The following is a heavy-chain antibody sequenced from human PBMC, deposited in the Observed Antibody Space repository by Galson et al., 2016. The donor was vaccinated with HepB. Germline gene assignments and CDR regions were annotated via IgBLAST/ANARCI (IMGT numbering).Heavy chain of an antibody. CDR3: ARDSPYYYDSSGYYYYYYYYGMDV. V-gene: IGHV1-46*01. CDR1: GYTFTSYY. Sequence: SVKVSCKASGYTFTSYYMHWVRQAPGQGLEWMGIINPSGGSTSYAQKSQGRVTMTRDTSTSTVYMELSSLRSEDTAVYYCARDSPYYYDSSGYYYYYYYYGMDVWGQGTTVTVSS. J-gene: IGHJ6*02. CDR2: INPSGGST. D-gene: IGHD3-22*01.